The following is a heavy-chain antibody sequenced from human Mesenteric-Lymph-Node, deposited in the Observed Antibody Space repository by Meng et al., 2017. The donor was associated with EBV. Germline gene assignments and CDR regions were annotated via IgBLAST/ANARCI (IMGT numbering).Heavy chain of an antibody. V-gene: IGHV1-69*01. CDR1: GGIFSSSA. CDR3: TSGSGTYSPFAF. Sequence: VPLVQSGVEVNQPGSWCKASGKAAGGIFSSSAMSWVRQAAGQGLEWMGGTIPVLGTTTYAKSFQGRVAITAADESTTTVYMEVRSLKPEDTAIYFCTSGSGTYSPFAFWGQGTLVTVFS. J-gene: IGHJ4*02. CDR2: TIPVLGTT. D-gene: IGHD2-21*01.